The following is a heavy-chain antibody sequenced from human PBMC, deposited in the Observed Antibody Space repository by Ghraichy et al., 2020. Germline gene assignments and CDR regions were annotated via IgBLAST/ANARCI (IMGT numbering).Heavy chain of an antibody. CDR1: GGSISSGSYY. CDR3: ARGNNDQTPYTYYYGSGSYYGNWFDP. CDR2: IYTSGST. J-gene: IGHJ5*02. V-gene: IGHV4-61*02. D-gene: IGHD3-10*01. Sequence: SQTLSLTCTVSGGSISSGSYYWSWIRQPAGKGLEWIGRIYTSGSTNYNPSLKSRVTISVDTSKNQFSLKLSSVTAADTAVYYCARGNNDQTPYTYYYGSGSYYGNWFDPWGQGTLVTVSS.